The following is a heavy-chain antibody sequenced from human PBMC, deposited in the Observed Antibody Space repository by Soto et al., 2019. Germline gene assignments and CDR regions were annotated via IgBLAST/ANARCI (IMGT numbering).Heavy chain of an antibody. J-gene: IGHJ6*03. CDR3: ARKGAAASYAHYHMDV. D-gene: IGHD6-13*01. V-gene: IGHV4-59*01. CDR2: VYYSGNT. Sequence: QVQLQESGPGLVKPSETLSLTCTVSGGSISPYYWSWILQPPGKGLDWIGSVYYSGNTNYNPSLESRVTISVDTSMNRFSLNLTSATAADTAVYYCARKGAAASYAHYHMDVWGRGTAVTVSS. CDR1: GGSISPYY.